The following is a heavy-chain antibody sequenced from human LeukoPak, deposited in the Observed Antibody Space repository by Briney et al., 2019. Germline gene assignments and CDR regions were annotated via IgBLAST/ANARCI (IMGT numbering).Heavy chain of an antibody. V-gene: IGHV4-30-4*08. D-gene: IGHD5-18*01. CDR3: AAPPGDTAMVDY. J-gene: IGHJ4*02. CDR1: GGSISSGDYY. Sequence: SETLSLICTVSGGSISSGDYYWSWIRQPPGKGLEWIGYIYYSGSTYYNPSLKSRVTISVDTSKNQFSLKLSSVTAADTAVYYCAAPPGDTAMVDYWGQGTLVTVSS. CDR2: IYYSGST.